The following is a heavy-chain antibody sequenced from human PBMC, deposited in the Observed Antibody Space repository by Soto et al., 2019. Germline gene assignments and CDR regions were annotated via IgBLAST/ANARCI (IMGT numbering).Heavy chain of an antibody. Sequence: ASVKVSCKASGYTFTSYDINWVRQATGQGLEWMGWMNPNSGNTGYAQKFQGRVTMTRNTSISTAYMELSSLRSEDTAVYYCARRSAMVLGYYYYYYYMDVWGKGTTVTVSS. J-gene: IGHJ6*03. V-gene: IGHV1-8*01. CDR3: ARRSAMVLGYYYYYYYMDV. CDR2: MNPNSGNT. D-gene: IGHD5-18*01. CDR1: GYTFTSYD.